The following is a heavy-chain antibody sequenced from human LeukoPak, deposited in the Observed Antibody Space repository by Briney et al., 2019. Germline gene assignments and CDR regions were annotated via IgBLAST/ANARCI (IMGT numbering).Heavy chain of an antibody. CDR1: GGSISSYY. CDR2: IYYSGST. J-gene: IGHJ4*02. Sequence: PSETLSLTCTVSGGSISSYYWSWIRQPPGKGLEWIGYIYYSGSTNYNPSLKSRVTISVDTSKNQFSLKLSSVTAADTAVYYCARXXPDCXGGSCYSLIDYWGQGTLVTVSS. CDR3: ARXXPDCXGGSCYSLIDY. D-gene: IGHD2-15*01. V-gene: IGHV4-59*08.